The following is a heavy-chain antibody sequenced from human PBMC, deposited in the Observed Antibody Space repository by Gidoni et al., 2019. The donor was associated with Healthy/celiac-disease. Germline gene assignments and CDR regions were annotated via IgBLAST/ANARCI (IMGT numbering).Heavy chain of an antibody. J-gene: IGHJ6*03. CDR1: GGPFSSYA. CDR2: IIPIFGTA. Sequence: HVQLVQSGAEVKTPGSSVKVSCKASGGPFSSYAISVVRQAPGQGLEWMVGIIPIFGTANDAQNFQGRVTITADESTSTAYMELSSLRSEDTAVYYCARGGLLWFGESTFQRSYYMDVWGKGTTVTVSS. D-gene: IGHD3-10*01. CDR3: ARGGLLWFGESTFQRSYYMDV. V-gene: IGHV1-69*01.